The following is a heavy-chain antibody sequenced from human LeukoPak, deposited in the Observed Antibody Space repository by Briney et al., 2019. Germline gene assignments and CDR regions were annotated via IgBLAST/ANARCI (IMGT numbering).Heavy chain of an antibody. D-gene: IGHD1-1*01. CDR1: GFTFSSHG. CDR3: ARWTSFHSFDI. CDR2: ISYDGSNI. V-gene: IGHV3-30*03. Sequence: QPGGSLRLSCAASGFTFSSHGIHWVRQAPGKGLEWVAVISYDGSNIYYADSVKGRFSIPRDNSKNTLYLQMNSLRAEDTAVYYCARWTSFHSFDIWGQGTMVTVSS. J-gene: IGHJ3*02.